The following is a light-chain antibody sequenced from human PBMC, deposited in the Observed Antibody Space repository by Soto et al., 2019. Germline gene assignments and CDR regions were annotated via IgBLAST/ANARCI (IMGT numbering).Light chain of an antibody. J-gene: IGLJ3*02. V-gene: IGLV2-14*01. CDR2: EVT. Sequence: QSVLTQPASVSGSPGQSITISCTGTSSDVGAYNYVSWYQQHPGKAPKLMIYEVTDRPSGVSNRFSGSKSGNTASLTISGLQAEDEADYYSSSYTHSRTWVFGGGTKLTVL. CDR3: SSYTHSRTWV. CDR1: SSDVGAYNY.